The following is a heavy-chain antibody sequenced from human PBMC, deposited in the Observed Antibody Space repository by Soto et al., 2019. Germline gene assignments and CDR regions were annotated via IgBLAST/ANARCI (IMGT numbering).Heavy chain of an antibody. J-gene: IGHJ4*02. CDR3: GKVSTGIGVVPAGLN. Sequence: EVQLLESGGGLVQPGGSLRLSCVASGHTFHSYAMSWVRQAPGKGLEWVSGISGSGGSTYYADSVRGRFTISRDDSKNTLYLQMNSLRPEDTAVYYCGKVSTGIGVVPAGLNWGQGTLVTVSS. CDR1: GHTFHSYA. CDR2: ISGSGGST. V-gene: IGHV3-23*01. D-gene: IGHD2-2*01.